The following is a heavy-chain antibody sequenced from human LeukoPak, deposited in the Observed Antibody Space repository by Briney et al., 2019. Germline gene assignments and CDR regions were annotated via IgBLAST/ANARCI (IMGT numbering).Heavy chain of an antibody. D-gene: IGHD6-19*01. CDR1: GASTSSRY. CDR2: IYNGRNT. J-gene: IGHJ4*02. Sequence: LETLSLTCSASGASTSSRYWSWIRESPGRTLEWIGHIYNGRNTKYNPSLTSRVTISVDTSKNQFSLRMTSVTAADTAIYYCAQTTGWPGFDFWGPGALVTVSS. CDR3: AQTTGWPGFDF. V-gene: IGHV4-59*08.